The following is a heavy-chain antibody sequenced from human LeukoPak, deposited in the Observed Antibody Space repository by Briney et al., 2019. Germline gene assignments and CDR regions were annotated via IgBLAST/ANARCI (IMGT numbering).Heavy chain of an antibody. CDR1: GGSISSYY. CDR3: ARHSRFLEWFPYWYYGMDV. D-gene: IGHD3-3*01. CDR2: IYYSGST. J-gene: IGHJ6*02. Sequence: SETLSLTCTVSGGSISSYYWSWIRQPPGKGLEWIGYIYYSGSTNYNPSLKSRVTISVDTSKTQFSLKLSSVTAADTAVYYCARHSRFLEWFPYWYYGMDVWGQGTTVTVSS. V-gene: IGHV4-59*08.